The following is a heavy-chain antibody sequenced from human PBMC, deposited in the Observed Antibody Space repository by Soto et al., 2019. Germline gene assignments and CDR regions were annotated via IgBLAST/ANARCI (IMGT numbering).Heavy chain of an antibody. J-gene: IGHJ4*02. CDR3: ARGVYCSSTSCYTGPLDY. V-gene: IGHV1-3*02. CDR2: SNAGNGNT. D-gene: IGHD2-2*02. CDR1: GYTFTSYA. Sequence: ASVKVSCKASGYTFTSYAMHWVRQAPGQRLEWMGWSNAGNGNTKYSQEFQGRVTITRDTSASTAYMELSSLRSEDMAVYYCARGVYCSSTSCYTGPLDYWGQGTLVTVSS.